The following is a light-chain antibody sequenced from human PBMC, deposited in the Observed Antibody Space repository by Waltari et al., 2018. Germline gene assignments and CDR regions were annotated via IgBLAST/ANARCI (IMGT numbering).Light chain of an antibody. Sequence: QSALTQPASVSGSPGQSITFSCTGSTSDIDGYNYVSWYQQHPGKAPKLIIYEVSNRPSGVSYRFSGSKSGNTASLTISGLQAEDEAHYYCISYTSRATVAFGGGTKLTVL. V-gene: IGLV2-14*01. CDR2: EVS. J-gene: IGLJ3*02. CDR1: TSDIDGYNY. CDR3: ISYTSRATVA.